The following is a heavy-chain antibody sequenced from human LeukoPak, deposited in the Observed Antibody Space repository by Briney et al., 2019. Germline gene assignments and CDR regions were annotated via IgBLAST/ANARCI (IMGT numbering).Heavy chain of an antibody. J-gene: IGHJ3*01. D-gene: IGHD1-14*01. CDR3: IVVVEPPDSDGFDV. CDR1: GFTFGNPW. CDR2: INADGSTT. V-gene: IGHV3-74*01. Sequence: GGSLRLSCAASGFTFGNPWVHWVRQAPGKGLVWVSLINADGSTTSYADSVKGRFTISRDNARNTLSLEMNSLTIEDTAVYYCIVVVEPPDSDGFDVWGQGTMITVSS.